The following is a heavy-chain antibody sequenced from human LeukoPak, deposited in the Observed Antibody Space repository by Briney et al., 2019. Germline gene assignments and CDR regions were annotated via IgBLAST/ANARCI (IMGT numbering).Heavy chain of an antibody. D-gene: IGHD2-15*01. J-gene: IGHJ4*02. Sequence: SETLSLTCTVSGYSISTGYYWGWIRQPPGKGLEWIGSIYHSGSTYYNPSLKSRVTISVDTSKNQFSLKLTSVTAADKAVYYCARGDSHPFDYWGQGTLVTVSS. CDR3: ARGDSHPFDY. CDR2: IYHSGST. V-gene: IGHV4-38-2*02. CDR1: GYSISTGYY.